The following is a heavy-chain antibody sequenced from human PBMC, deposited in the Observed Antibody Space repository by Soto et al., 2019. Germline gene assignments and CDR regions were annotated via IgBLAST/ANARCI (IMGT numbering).Heavy chain of an antibody. Sequence: EVQLVESGGGLVKPGGSLRLSCEASGFTFSSYSMNWVRQAPGKGLEWVSSISSSSGYIYYADSVKGRFTISRDNAKNSRYLQMNSLRAEDTAVYYCARLEDSYGALYYYYYGMDVWGQGTTVTVSS. CDR3: ARLEDSYGALYYYYYGMDV. CDR2: ISSSSGYI. D-gene: IGHD5-18*01. V-gene: IGHV3-21*01. J-gene: IGHJ6*02. CDR1: GFTFSSYS.